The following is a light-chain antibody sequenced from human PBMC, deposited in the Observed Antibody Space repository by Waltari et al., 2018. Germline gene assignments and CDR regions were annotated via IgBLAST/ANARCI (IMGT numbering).Light chain of an antibody. Sequence: EIVLTQSPGTLSLSPGERATLSCRASQSISQYLAWYQQKPGQAPRLLIYHASCRAAGSPDRFSGSGSGTDFSLTISRLEPEDFAVYYCQHYESLPVTFGQGTKVEIK. V-gene: IGKV3-20*01. CDR3: QHYESLPVT. CDR2: HAS. J-gene: IGKJ1*01. CDR1: QSISQY.